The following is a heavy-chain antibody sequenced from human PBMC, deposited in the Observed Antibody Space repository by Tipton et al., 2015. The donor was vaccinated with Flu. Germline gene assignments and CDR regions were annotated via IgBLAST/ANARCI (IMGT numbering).Heavy chain of an antibody. CDR1: GYSFTSYW. Sequence: QLVQSGAEVKKPGESLKISCKGSGYSFTSYWIGWVRQMPGKGLEWMGIIYPGDSDTRYSPSFQGQVTISADKSISTAYLQWSSLKASDTAMYYCARQLRFKDYYDSSGEFDYWGQGTLVTVSS. D-gene: IGHD3-22*01. V-gene: IGHV5-51*01. J-gene: IGHJ4*02. CDR2: IYPGDSDT. CDR3: ARQLRFKDYYDSSGEFDY.